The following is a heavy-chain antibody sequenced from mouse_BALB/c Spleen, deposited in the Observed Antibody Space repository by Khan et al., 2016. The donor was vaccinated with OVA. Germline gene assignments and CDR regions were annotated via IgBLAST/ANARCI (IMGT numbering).Heavy chain of an antibody. CDR3: ARDGSRYNYAMDY. V-gene: IGHV3-2*02. CDR2: ISYSGST. J-gene: IGHJ4*01. CDR1: GYSITSDYA. Sequence: EVELVESGPGLMKPSQSLSLTCTVTGYSITSDYAWNWIRQFPENKLEWMGYISYSGSTNYNPALKSRISITRDTSKNQFFLQLNSVTTEDTATYYCARDGSRYNYAMDYWGQGTAVTVSA. D-gene: IGHD2-3*01.